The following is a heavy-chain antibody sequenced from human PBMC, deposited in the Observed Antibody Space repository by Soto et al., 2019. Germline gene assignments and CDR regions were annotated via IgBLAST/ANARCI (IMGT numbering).Heavy chain of an antibody. V-gene: IGHV1-18*01. J-gene: IGHJ6*03. CDR3: ARGSYYYYYMDV. CDR1: GYTFTSYG. Sequence: ASVKVSCKASGYTFTSYGISWVRQAPGQGHEWKGKISAYNGNTNYAQKLQGRVTMTTYTSMSTAYMELRSLRSYDTAVYYCARGSYYYYYMDVWGKGTTVTVSS. CDR2: ISAYNGNT.